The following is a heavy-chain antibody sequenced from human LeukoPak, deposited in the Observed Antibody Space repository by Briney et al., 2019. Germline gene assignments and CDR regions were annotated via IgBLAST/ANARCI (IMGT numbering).Heavy chain of an antibody. V-gene: IGHV3-48*01. D-gene: IGHD6-19*01. J-gene: IGHJ4*02. Sequence: GGSLRLSCAASGFSFSSFSMNWVRQAPGKGLEWVSYISTSSGTIYYADSVKGRFTISRDNAKNSLYLQMNSLRAEDTALYYCAKDRFGSSGLNYWGQGTLVTVSS. CDR2: ISTSSGTI. CDR3: AKDRFGSSGLNY. CDR1: GFSFSSFS.